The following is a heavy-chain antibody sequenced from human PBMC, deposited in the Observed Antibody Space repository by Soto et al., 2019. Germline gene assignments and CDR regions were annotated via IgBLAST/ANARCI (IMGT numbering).Heavy chain of an antibody. J-gene: IGHJ5*02. CDR2: ISSNSAYI. D-gene: IGHD6-13*01. V-gene: IGHV3-21*01. CDR3: TRDASRDSSARGWFDP. CDR1: GFTFRSFT. Sequence: PGGSLRLSCAACGFTFRSFTINGVRQAPGKGLEWVSTISSNSAYIYYTDALRGRFTISRDNAKNSLHLQMNSLRAEDTAVYYCTRDASRDSSARGWFDPWGPGTLVTVSS.